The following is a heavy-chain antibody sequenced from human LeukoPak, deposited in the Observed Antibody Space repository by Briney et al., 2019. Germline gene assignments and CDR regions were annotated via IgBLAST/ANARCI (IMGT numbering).Heavy chain of an antibody. Sequence: GGSLRLSCAASGFTLSSYSMNWVRQAPGKGLEWVSSISSSSSSIYYADSVKGRFTISRDNAKSSLYLQMNSLRVEDTAVYYCARERCSGGSCYSGLDYWGRGTLVTVSS. V-gene: IGHV3-21*01. CDR2: ISSSSSSI. J-gene: IGHJ4*02. D-gene: IGHD2-15*01. CDR3: ARERCSGGSCYSGLDY. CDR1: GFTLSSYS.